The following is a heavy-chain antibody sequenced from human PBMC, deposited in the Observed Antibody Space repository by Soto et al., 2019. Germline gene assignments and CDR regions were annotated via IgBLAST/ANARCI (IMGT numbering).Heavy chain of an antibody. CDR3: ARTYSNYVRYYCGMDV. Sequence: PGESLKISCKGSGYSFTSYWIGWVRQMPGKGLEWMGIIYPGDSDTRYSPSFQGQVTISADKSISTAYLQWSSLKASDTPMYYCARTYSNYVRYYCGMDVWGQGTTVTVSS. D-gene: IGHD4-4*01. CDR1: GYSFTSYW. CDR2: IYPGDSDT. V-gene: IGHV5-51*01. J-gene: IGHJ6*02.